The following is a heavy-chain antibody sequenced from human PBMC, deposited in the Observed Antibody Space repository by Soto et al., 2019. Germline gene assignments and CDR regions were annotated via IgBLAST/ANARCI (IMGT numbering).Heavy chain of an antibody. J-gene: IGHJ6*02. D-gene: IGHD3-16*02. CDR3: ARARVDYVWGSYRHDYYGMDV. Sequence: GGSLRLSCAASGFTFSSYAMHWVRQAPGKGLEWVAVISYDGSNKYYADSVKGRFTISRDNSKNTLYLQMNSLRAEDTAVYYCARARVDYVWGSYRHDYYGMDVWGQGTTVTVSS. CDR2: ISYDGSNK. V-gene: IGHV3-30-3*01. CDR1: GFTFSSYA.